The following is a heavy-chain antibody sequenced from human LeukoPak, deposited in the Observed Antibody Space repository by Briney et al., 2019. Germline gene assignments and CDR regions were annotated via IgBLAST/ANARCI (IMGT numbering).Heavy chain of an antibody. CDR2: IRPDGSNK. CDR3: ASGHPDIVVVPAAEA. Sequence: GGSLRLSCAASGFSFSIYWMTWVRQAPGKGLEWVANIRPDGSNKYYADSVKGRFTISRDNSKNTLYLQMNSLRAEDTAVYYCASGHPDIVVVPAAEAWGQGTLVTVSS. CDR1: GFSFSIYW. V-gene: IGHV3-7*01. J-gene: IGHJ5*02. D-gene: IGHD2-2*01.